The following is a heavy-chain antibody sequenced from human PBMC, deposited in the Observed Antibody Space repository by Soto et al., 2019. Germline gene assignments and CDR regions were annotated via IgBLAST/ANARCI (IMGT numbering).Heavy chain of an antibody. Sequence: QLLQSGGGLVQPGGSLTLSCAASGFTFGTTDMSWVRQAPGEGLEWVSTIDGSGGITYYADSVKGRFTISRDNSRNTVYLQMNSLRGDDTALYYCVKNSGWLNPWGQGALVTVSS. V-gene: IGHV3-23*01. D-gene: IGHD3-10*01. CDR3: VKNSGWLNP. J-gene: IGHJ5*02. CDR2: IDGSGGIT. CDR1: GFTFGTTD.